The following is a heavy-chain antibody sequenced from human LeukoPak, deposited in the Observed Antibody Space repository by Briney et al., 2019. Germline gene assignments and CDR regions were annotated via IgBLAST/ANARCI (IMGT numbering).Heavy chain of an antibody. V-gene: IGHV3-30*02. CDR2: IRYDGSNK. CDR1: GFTFSSYG. J-gene: IGHJ5*02. CDR3: ARDPDWYSSSSLWFDP. D-gene: IGHD6-6*01. Sequence: PGGSLRLSCAASGFTFSSYGMHWVRQAPGKRLEWVAFIRYDGSNKYYADSVKGRFTISRDNSKNTLYLQMNSLRAEDTAVYYCARDPDWYSSSSLWFDPWGQGTLVTVSS.